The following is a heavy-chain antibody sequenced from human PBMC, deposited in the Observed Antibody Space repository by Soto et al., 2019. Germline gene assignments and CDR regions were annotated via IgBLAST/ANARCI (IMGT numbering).Heavy chain of an antibody. CDR3: AKPQYFSRVDTDGGYYFDY. CDR1: GFTFSSYG. CDR2: ISYDGSNK. Sequence: PGGSLRLSCAASGFTFSSYGMHWVRQAPGKGLDWVAVISYDGSNKYYADSVKGRFTISRDNSKNTLYLQMNSLRAEDTAVYYCAKPQYFSRVDTDGGYYFDYWGQGTLVTVSS. J-gene: IGHJ4*02. D-gene: IGHD5-18*01. V-gene: IGHV3-30*18.